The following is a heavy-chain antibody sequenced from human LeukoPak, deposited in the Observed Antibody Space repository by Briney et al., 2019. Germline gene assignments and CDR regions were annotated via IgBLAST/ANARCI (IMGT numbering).Heavy chain of an antibody. J-gene: IGHJ6*03. Sequence: SETLSLTCTVSGGSISSYYWSWIRQPAGKGLEWIGRIYTSGSTNYNPSLKSRVTMSVDTSKNQFSLKLSSVTAADTAVYYCAREKGSLWFGELLALYYMDVWGKGTTVTISS. CDR3: AREKGSLWFGELLALYYMDV. V-gene: IGHV4-4*07. D-gene: IGHD3-10*01. CDR2: IYTSGST. CDR1: GGSISSYY.